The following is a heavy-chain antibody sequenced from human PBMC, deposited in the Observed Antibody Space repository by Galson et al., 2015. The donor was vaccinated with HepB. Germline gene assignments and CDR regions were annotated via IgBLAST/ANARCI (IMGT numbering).Heavy chain of an antibody. CDR1: GGSISSYY. Sequence: ETLSLTCTVSGGSISSYYWSWIRQPPGKGLEWIGYIYYSGSTNYNPSLKSRVTISVDTSKNQFSLKLSSVTAADTAVYYCARTMVRGVIRVYFDYWGQGTLVTVSS. CDR2: IYYSGST. V-gene: IGHV4-59*08. J-gene: IGHJ4*02. D-gene: IGHD3-10*01. CDR3: ARTMVRGVIRVYFDY.